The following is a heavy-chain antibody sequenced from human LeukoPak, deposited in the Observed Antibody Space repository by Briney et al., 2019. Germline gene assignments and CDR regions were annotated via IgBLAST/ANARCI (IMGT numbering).Heavy chain of an antibody. V-gene: IGHV3-7*03. CDR3: AKDRLLWFGELRRLNNDAFDI. CDR1: GFTFSSYW. J-gene: IGHJ3*02. Sequence: PGGSLRLSCAASGFTFSSYWMSWVRQAPGKGLEWAANIKQDGSEKYYVDSVKGRFTISRDNAKNSLYLQMNSLRAEDTAVYYCAKDRLLWFGELRRLNNDAFDIWGQGTMVTVSS. CDR2: IKQDGSEK. D-gene: IGHD3-10*01.